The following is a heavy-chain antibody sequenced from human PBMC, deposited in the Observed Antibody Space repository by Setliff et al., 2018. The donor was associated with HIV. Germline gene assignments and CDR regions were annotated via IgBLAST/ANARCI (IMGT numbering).Heavy chain of an antibody. CDR2: INPVTGGI. D-gene: IGHD2-21*01. Sequence: GASVKVSCKASGGSLTGSFIYWVRQAPGQGLEWMGWINPVTGGINYAHMFQGRATMTRDTSIRTSYMELSSLTSDDTATYYCAKVGRCVGTTCPRWFDPWGQGTLVTVSS. CDR3: AKVGRCVGTTCPRWFDP. CDR1: GGSLTGSF. J-gene: IGHJ5*02. V-gene: IGHV1-2*07.